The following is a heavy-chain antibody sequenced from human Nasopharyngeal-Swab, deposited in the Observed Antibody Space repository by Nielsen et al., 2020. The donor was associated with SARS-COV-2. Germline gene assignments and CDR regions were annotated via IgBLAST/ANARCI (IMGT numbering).Heavy chain of an antibody. Sequence: SETLSPTCAVYGGSFNGYYWSWIRQSPGKGLECIGAINHSGSTNYNPSLKSRVTISVDTSKTQFSLKLSSVTAADTAVYYCARGSTMNGYYGMDVWGQGTTVTVSS. V-gene: IGHV4-34*01. J-gene: IGHJ6*02. CDR3: ARGSTMNGYYGMDV. CDR2: INHSGST. D-gene: IGHD3-22*01. CDR1: GGSFNGYY.